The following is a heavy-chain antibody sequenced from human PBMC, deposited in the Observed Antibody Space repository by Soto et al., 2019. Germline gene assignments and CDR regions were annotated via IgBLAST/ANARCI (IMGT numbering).Heavy chain of an antibody. CDR2: MNPNSGNT. Sequence: QVQLVQSGAEVKKPGASVKVSCKASGYTFTSYDINWVRQATGRGLEWMGWMNPNSGNTGYAQKFQGRVTMTRNTTKSTAYMELSSLRSEDTAVYYGARGLRPWNYYYGMDVWGQGTTVTVSS. CDR1: GYTFTSYD. D-gene: IGHD1-1*01. V-gene: IGHV1-8*01. J-gene: IGHJ6*02. CDR3: ARGLRPWNYYYGMDV.